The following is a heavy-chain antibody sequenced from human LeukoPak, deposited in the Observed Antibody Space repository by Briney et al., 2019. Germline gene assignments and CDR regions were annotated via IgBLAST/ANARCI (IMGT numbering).Heavy chain of an antibody. Sequence: GGSLRLSCAASGFTFSNAWMSWVRQAPGKGLEWVGRIKSKTDGGTTDYAAPVKGRFTISRDDSKNTLYLQMNSLKTEDTAVYYCTTSYYCGGDCYSQGPYGMDVWGQGTTVTVSS. CDR2: IKSKTDGGTT. CDR1: GFTFSNAW. J-gene: IGHJ6*02. CDR3: TTSYYCGGDCYSQGPYGMDV. V-gene: IGHV3-15*01. D-gene: IGHD2-21*02.